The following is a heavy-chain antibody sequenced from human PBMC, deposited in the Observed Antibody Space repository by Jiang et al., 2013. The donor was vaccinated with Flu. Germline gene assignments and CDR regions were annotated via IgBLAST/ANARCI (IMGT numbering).Heavy chain of an antibody. CDR1: GGSISSYY. CDR2: IYYSGST. CDR3: ARDEYGGYGY. J-gene: IGHJ4*02. D-gene: IGHD5-12*01. Sequence: LLKPSETLSLTCTVSGGSISSYYWSWIRQPPGKGLEWIGYIYYSGSTNYNPSLKSRVTISVDTSKNQFSLKLSSVTAADTAVYYCARDEYGGYGYWGQGTLVTVSS. V-gene: IGHV4-59*01.